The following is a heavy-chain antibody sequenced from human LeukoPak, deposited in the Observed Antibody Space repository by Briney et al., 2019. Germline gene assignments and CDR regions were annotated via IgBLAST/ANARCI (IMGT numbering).Heavy chain of an antibody. CDR2: ISGSGGSA. CDR1: GFTFSNYA. CDR3: AKGPYDSSGYYYY. J-gene: IGHJ4*02. V-gene: IGHV3-23*01. D-gene: IGHD3-22*01. Sequence: GGSLRLSCAASGFTFSNYAMSWVRQAPGKGLEWVSAISGSGGSAYYADSVKGRFTISRDNSKNTLYVQMNSLRAEDTAVYYCAKGPYDSSGYYYYWGQGTLVTVSS.